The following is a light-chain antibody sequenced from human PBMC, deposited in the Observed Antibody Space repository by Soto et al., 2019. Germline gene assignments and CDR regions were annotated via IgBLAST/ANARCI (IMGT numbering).Light chain of an antibody. V-gene: IGLV1-40*01. CDR3: QSYDSSLSGSEV. CDR2: GNG. CDR1: SSNIGAGHD. Sequence: QSALTQPPSVSGAPGQRVTVSCTGSSSNIGAGHDVHWYQQLPGTAPKLLIYGNGNRPSGVPDRSSGSKSGTSASLAITGLQAEDEADYYCQSYDSSLSGSEVFGTGTKVTVL. J-gene: IGLJ1*01.